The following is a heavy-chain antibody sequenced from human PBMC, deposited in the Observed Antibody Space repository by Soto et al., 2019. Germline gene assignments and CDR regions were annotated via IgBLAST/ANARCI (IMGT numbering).Heavy chain of an antibody. CDR3: ARTYYYYSSGYSKYYFDY. V-gene: IGHV1-69*01. D-gene: IGHD3-22*01. J-gene: IGHJ4*02. CDR2: IIPIFGTA. CDR1: GGTFSSYA. Sequence: QVQLVQSGAEVKKPGSSVKGSCKASGGTFSSYAISWVRQAPGEGLEWMGGIIPIFGTANYAQKFQGRVTITADESTSTAYMELSSLRSEDTAVYYCARTYYYYSSGYSKYYFDYWGQGTLVTVSS.